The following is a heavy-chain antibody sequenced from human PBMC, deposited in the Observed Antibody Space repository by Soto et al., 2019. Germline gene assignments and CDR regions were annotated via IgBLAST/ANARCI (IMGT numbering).Heavy chain of an antibody. J-gene: IGHJ4*02. CDR2: ISYDGNNK. V-gene: IGHV3-30-3*01. Sequence: QVQLVESGGGVVQPGRSLRLSCAASGFTFSNYAMHWVRQAPGKGLEWVAVISYDGNNKYYADSVKGRFTISRDNSKNTLSLQMNSLRSAHAAVYLCARDLTHGSYWGQGTLVTVSS. CDR3: ARDLTHGSY. D-gene: IGHD3-10*01. CDR1: GFTFSNYA.